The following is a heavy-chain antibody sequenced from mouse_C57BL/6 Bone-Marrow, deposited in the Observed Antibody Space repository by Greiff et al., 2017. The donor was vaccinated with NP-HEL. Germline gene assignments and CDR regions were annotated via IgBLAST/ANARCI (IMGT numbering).Heavy chain of an antibody. CDR2: INYDGSSN. Sequence: EVMLVESEGGLVQPGSSMKLSCTASGFTFSDYYMAWVRQVPEKGLEWVANINYDGSSNYYLDSLKSRFIISRDTEKNILYLQMSSLKSENTTTYYCASDNYCFMGFWGQGTSVTVSS. CDR1: GFTFSDYY. CDR3: ASDNYCFMGF. D-gene: IGHD2-12*01. V-gene: IGHV5-16*01. J-gene: IGHJ4*01.